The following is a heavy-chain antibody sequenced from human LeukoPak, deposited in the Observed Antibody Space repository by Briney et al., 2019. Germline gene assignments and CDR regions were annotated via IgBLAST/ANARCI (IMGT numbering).Heavy chain of an antibody. CDR1: GFTFSNYW. J-gene: IGHJ3*01. Sequence: GGSLRLSCAASGFTFSNYWMHWVRQAPGKGLVLVSRINRDGSSTDYLDSVKGRFTISRDKARNTLYLQMNSLRAEDTAVYYCARVPYVFDLWGQGTMVTVSS. V-gene: IGHV3-74*01. CDR2: INRDGSST. CDR3: ARVPYVFDL.